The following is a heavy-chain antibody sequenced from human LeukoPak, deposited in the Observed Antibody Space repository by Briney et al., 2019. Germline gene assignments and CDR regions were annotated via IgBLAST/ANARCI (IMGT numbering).Heavy chain of an antibody. D-gene: IGHD1-26*01. CDR1: GFTFSSYA. J-gene: IGHJ4*02. V-gene: IGHV3-23*01. CDR3: AKEGRRYSGSYESQGSGDY. Sequence: GGSLRLSCAASGFTFSSYAMSWVRQAPGKGLEWVSDINGSGGSTYYADSVKGRFTISRDNSKNTLYLQMNSLRAEDTAVYYCAKEGRRYSGSYESQGSGDYWGQGTLVTVSS. CDR2: INGSGGST.